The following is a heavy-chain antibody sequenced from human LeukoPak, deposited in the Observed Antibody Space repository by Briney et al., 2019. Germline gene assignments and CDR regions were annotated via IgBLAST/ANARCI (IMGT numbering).Heavy chain of an antibody. CDR3: AKSTYYYDTFVNAFDF. CDR1: GGSINSYY. CDR2: IFTSGST. V-gene: IGHV4-4*07. D-gene: IGHD3-22*01. J-gene: IGHJ3*01. Sequence: SETLSLTCTVSGGSINSYYWSWIRQPAGKGLEWIGRIFTSGSTNYNPTLKSRVTMSIDTSNNQFSLKLSSVTAADTAVYYCAKSTYYYDTFVNAFDFWGQGTVVTVSS.